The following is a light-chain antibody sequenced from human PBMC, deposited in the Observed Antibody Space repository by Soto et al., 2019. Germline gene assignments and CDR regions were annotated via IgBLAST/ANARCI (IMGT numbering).Light chain of an antibody. Sequence: EIVFTQSPPTLFLSPGERATLSCRASQSVSNYLAWYQQKPGQAPRLLLYDASNRATGIPDRFSGSGSGTEFTLTIRSLQSEDFAVYYCQQYNDWPPMTFGQGTQREIK. CDR1: QSVSNY. CDR2: DAS. J-gene: IGKJ5*01. CDR3: QQYNDWPPMT. V-gene: IGKV3D-15*01.